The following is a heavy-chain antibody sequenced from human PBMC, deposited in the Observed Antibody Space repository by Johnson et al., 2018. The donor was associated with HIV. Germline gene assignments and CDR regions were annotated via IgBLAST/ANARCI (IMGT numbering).Heavy chain of an antibody. CDR2: ISWNSGSI. CDR3: ARVRAAVADGGGAFDI. Sequence: VQLVESGGGVVQPGRSLRLSCAASGFTFSSYAMHWVRQAPGKGLEWVSGISWNSGSIGYADSVKGRFTISRDNAKNSLYLQMNSLRAEETAGYYWARVRAAVADGGGAFDIWGQGTMVTVSS. V-gene: IGHV3-9*01. J-gene: IGHJ3*02. CDR1: GFTFSSYA. D-gene: IGHD6-19*01.